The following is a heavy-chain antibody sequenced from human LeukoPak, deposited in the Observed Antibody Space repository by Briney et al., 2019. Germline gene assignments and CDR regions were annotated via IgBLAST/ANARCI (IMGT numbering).Heavy chain of an antibody. D-gene: IGHD3-22*01. CDR2: MNPNSGNT. J-gene: IGHJ4*02. V-gene: IGHV1-8*02. CDR1: GYTFTGYY. CDR3: AAYYYDSSGYRY. Sequence: ASVKVSCKASGYTFTGYYMHWVRQAPGQELEWMGWMNPNSGNTGYAQKFQGRVTMTRNTSISTAYMELSSLRSEDTDVYYCAAYYYDSSGYRYWGQGTLVTVSS.